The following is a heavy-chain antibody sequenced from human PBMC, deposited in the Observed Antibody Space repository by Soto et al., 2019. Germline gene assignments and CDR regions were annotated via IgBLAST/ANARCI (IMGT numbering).Heavy chain of an antibody. CDR1: GVTFNTYG. D-gene: IGHD2-21*02. J-gene: IGHJ6*02. CDR3: ARSDCTGAYCYSWPFNYGVDV. V-gene: IGHV3-33*08. CDR2: IWYDGSNK. Sequence: PERSLRLSCTTSGVTFNTYGMHWVRQAPGKGLEWVAIIWYDGSNKYYADSVKGRFTISRDNSKNTLYLQMNSLRAEDTALYYCARSDCTGAYCYSWPFNYGVDVWGQGTTVTVSS.